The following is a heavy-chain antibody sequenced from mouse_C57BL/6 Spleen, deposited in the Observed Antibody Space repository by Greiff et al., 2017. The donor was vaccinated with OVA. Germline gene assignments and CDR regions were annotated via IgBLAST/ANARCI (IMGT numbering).Heavy chain of an antibody. D-gene: IGHD4-1*02. J-gene: IGHJ2*01. CDR3: AICTTGKGDCDY. Sequence: QVQLQQPGAELVKPGASVKVSCKASGYTFTSYWMHWVKQRPGQGLEWIGRFHPSDSDTNYNQKFKGKATLTVDKYSSTTYMQISNLTSEDSEVYYCAICTTGKGDCDYWGQGTTLTVS. V-gene: IGHV1-74*01. CDR1: GYTFTSYW. CDR2: FHPSDSDT.